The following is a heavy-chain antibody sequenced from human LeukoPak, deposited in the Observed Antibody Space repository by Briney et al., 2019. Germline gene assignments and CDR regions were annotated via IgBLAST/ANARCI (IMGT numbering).Heavy chain of an antibody. CDR3: ARGAYDILTDYYPDAFDI. CDR1: GYTFTSYY. V-gene: IGHV1-18*04. CDR2: ISAYNDNT. D-gene: IGHD3-9*01. J-gene: IGHJ3*02. Sequence: ASVKVSCKASGYTFTSYYMHWVRQAPGQGLEWMGWISAYNDNTKYAQTVQGRATMTTDTSTSTAYMELRSLRSDDTAVYYCARGAYDILTDYYPDAFDIWGQGTMVTVSS.